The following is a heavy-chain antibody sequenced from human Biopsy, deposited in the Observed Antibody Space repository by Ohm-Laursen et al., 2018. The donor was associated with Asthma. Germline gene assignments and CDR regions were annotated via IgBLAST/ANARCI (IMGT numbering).Heavy chain of an antibody. CDR3: AKVQAEYYYYYDVDV. CDR2: IWYDGGNK. V-gene: IGHV3-33*06. J-gene: IGHJ6*02. D-gene: IGHD4-11*01. Sequence: SLRLSCAAPGFTFRSYAMHWVRQAPGKGLEWVAVIWYDGGNKYYADSVKGRFIISRDNSKNTLYLQMNTLSAEDTAVYYCAKVQAEYYYYYDVDVWGQGTTVTVSS. CDR1: GFTFRSYA.